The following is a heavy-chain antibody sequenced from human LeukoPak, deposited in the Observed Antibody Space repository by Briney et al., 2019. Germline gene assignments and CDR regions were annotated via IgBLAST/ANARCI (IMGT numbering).Heavy chain of an antibody. D-gene: IGHD3-10*01. J-gene: IGHJ4*02. Sequence: PSETLSLTRAVYGGSFSGYYWSWIRHPPAKGLECIGEINHSGSTNYNPSLKSRVTISVDTSKNQFSLKLSSVTAADTAVYYCARYYYGSGLDYWGQGTLVTVSS. CDR1: GGSFSGYY. V-gene: IGHV4-34*01. CDR2: INHSGST. CDR3: ARYYYGSGLDY.